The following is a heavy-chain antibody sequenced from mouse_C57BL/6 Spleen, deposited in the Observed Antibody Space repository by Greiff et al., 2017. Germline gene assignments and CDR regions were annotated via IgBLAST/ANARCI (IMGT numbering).Heavy chain of an antibody. CDR2: IHPNSGST. CDR1: GYTFTSYW. Sequence: QVQLQQPGAELVKPGASVKLSCKASGYTFTSYWMHWVKQRPGQGLEWIGMIHPNSGSTNYNEKFKSKATLTVDKSSSTAYMQLSSLTSEDSAVYYCARGDGYYSYYFDDWGQGTTLTVSS. CDR3: ARGDGYYSYYFDD. J-gene: IGHJ2*01. V-gene: IGHV1-64*01. D-gene: IGHD2-3*01.